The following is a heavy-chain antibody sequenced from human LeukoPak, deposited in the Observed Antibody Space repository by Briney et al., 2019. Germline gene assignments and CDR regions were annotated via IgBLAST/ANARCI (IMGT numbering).Heavy chain of an antibody. J-gene: IGHJ5*02. CDR2: INRSGST. Sequence: PSETLSLTCTVSGGSFSGYYWNWIRQSPGKGLEWIGEINRSGSTNYNPSLKSRVTISIDTSKNQFSLKLTSVTAADTAVYYCARRPRAGWFDPWGQGTLVTVSS. CDR3: ARRPRAGWFDP. CDR1: GGSFSGYY. V-gene: IGHV4-34*01.